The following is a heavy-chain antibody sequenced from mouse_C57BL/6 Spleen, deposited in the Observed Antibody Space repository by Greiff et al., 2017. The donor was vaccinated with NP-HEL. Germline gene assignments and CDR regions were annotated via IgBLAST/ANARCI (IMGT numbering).Heavy chain of an antibody. J-gene: IGHJ3*01. V-gene: IGHV1-39*01. D-gene: IGHD2-4*01. CDR1: GYSFTDYN. CDR2: INPNYGTT. CDR3: ARAPDYDYTWFAY. Sequence: VQLQQSGPELVKPGASVQISCKASGYSFTDYNMNWVKQSNGKRLEWIGVINPNYGTTSYNQKFKGKATLTVDHSSSTAYMQLNILTSEDSAVYYCARAPDYDYTWFAYWGQGTLVTVSA.